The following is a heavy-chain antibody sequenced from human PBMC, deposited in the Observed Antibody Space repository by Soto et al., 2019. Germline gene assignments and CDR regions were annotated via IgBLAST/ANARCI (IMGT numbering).Heavy chain of an antibody. CDR1: RDCRSSADYY. D-gene: IGHD3-16*01. CDR3: ASEDYDDRRDHLAYPAQRTPDP. V-gene: IGHV4-30-4*01. CDR2: IYYSGST. J-gene: IGHJ5*02. Sequence: SGNLSLTCTVSRDCRSSADYYWSWIRQPPGKGLEWIGYIYYSGSTYHNPSLKSRVTISVDTSKNQFSLKLSSVTAADTAVYYCASEDYDDRRDHLAYPAQRTPDP.